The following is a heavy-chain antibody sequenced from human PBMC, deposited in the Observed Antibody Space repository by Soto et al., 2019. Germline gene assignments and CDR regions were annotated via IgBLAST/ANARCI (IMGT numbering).Heavy chain of an antibody. CDR1: GFTFSSYG. V-gene: IGHV3-33*01. D-gene: IGHD6-6*01. Sequence: GGSLRLSCAASGFTFSSYGMHWVRQAPGEGLEWVAVIWYDGSNKYYADSVKGRFTISRDNSKNTLYLQMNSLRAEDTAVYYCARDQVAARPRYYYYGMDVWGQGTTVTVSS. CDR3: ARDQVAARPRYYYYGMDV. J-gene: IGHJ6*02. CDR2: IWYDGSNK.